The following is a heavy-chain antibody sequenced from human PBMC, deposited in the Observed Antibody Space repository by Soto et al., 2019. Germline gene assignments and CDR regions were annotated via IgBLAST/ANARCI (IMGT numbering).Heavy chain of an antibody. CDR1: GFTVSSNY. CDR2: IYSGGST. CDR3: VRGYCSGGSCSPAWFDP. Sequence: EVQLVESGGGLVQPGGSLRLSCAASGFTVSSNYMSWVRQAPGKGLEWVSVIYSGGSTHYADSVKGRLTISRDNSNNTLYIQMSSLKAEDSAVYYCVRGYCSGGSCSPAWFDPWGQGTMVTVSS. J-gene: IGHJ5*02. V-gene: IGHV3-66*01. D-gene: IGHD2-15*01.